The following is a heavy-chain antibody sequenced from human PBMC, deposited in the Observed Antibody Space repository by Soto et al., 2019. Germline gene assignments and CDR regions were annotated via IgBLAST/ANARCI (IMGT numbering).Heavy chain of an antibody. J-gene: IGHJ4*02. CDR2: ISSDGANK. Sequence: GGSLRLSCAVLGFTFNSRSSHGMSWVRQAPGKGPEWFSTISSDGANKHYAESVKGRFTISKDTSRNTVDLHMDSLGAEDTAMYFCVSWVSQHFDYWGQGILVTVSS. CDR3: VSWVSQHFDY. D-gene: IGHD2-8*01. V-gene: IGHV3-23*01. CDR1: GFTFNSRSSHG.